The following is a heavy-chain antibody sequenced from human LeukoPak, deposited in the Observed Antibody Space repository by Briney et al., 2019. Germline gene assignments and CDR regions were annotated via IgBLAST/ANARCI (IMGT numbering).Heavy chain of an antibody. V-gene: IGHV3-7*02. Sequence: GGSLRLSCAASGFTLSSFWMTWVRQAPGKGLEWVANINHDGSEKNYVESVKGRFTISRDNAKNSLLLQMNSLRVEDTAVYYCAKYYGLGSSACFDPWGQGTLVTVSS. CDR2: INHDGSEK. CDR1: GFTLSSFW. J-gene: IGHJ5*02. CDR3: AKYYGLGSSACFDP. D-gene: IGHD3-10*01.